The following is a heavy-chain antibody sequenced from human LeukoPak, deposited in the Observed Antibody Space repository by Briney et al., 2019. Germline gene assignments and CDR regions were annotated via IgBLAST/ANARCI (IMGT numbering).Heavy chain of an antibody. J-gene: IGHJ4*02. V-gene: IGHV3-30-3*02. CDR2: ISYDGNKK. CDR1: GFNFGTYA. D-gene: IGHD2-15*01. Sequence: GGSLRLSCAASGFNFGTYAIHWVRQAPGEGLEWVAVISYDGNKKYYADSVTGRFTISRDNSKNTLYLQMNSLRAEDTAVYYCAKWGCSGGSCYPFDYWGQGTLVTVSS. CDR3: AKWGCSGGSCYPFDY.